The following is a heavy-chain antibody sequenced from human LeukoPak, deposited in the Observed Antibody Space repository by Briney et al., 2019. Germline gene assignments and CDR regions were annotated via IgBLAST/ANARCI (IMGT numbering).Heavy chain of an antibody. J-gene: IGHJ3*01. V-gene: IGHV1-18*01. D-gene: IGHD3-10*01. Sequence: ASVKVSCKASGYTFTSYGISWVRQAPGQGLEWMGWISTYNGNTHYAQNLQGRVTMTTDTSTTTAYMELRSLRSDDTAVYYCARAALYYYGSGSYSGDLWGQGTMVTVSS. CDR2: ISTYNGNT. CDR3: ARAALYYYGSGSYSGDL. CDR1: GYTFTSYG.